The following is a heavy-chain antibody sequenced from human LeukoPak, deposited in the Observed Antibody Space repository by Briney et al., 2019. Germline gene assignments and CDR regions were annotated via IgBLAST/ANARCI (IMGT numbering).Heavy chain of an antibody. CDR1: GGSISSYY. Sequence: SETLSLTCTVSGGSISSYYWSWIRQPPGKGLEWIGYIYYSGSTNYNPPLKSRVTISVDTSKNQFSLKLSSVTAAGTAVYYCARQGGGFWYFDLWGRGTLVTVSS. CDR2: IYYSGST. CDR3: ARQGGGFWYFDL. D-gene: IGHD6-25*01. J-gene: IGHJ2*01. V-gene: IGHV4-59*08.